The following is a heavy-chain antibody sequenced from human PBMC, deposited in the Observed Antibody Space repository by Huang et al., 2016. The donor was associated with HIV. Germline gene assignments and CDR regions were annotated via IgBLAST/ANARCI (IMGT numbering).Heavy chain of an antibody. CDR2: IHYSGST. CDR1: DPSISSYY. D-gene: IGHD1-26*01. Sequence: QVQLQESGPGLVKPSGTLSLTCTVSDPSISSYYWNWLLQPPGKGLEWIGYIHYSGSTNYSPSLKSRLTISIDTSRNRFSLELTSVTAADTAIYYCARAPGFVQRWGAYFDSWGQGRLVTVSS. V-gene: IGHV4-59*01. J-gene: IGHJ4*02. CDR3: ARAPGFVQRWGAYFDS.